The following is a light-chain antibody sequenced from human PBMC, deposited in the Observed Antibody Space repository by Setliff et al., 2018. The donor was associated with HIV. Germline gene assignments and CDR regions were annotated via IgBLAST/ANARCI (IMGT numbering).Light chain of an antibody. J-gene: IGLJ1*01. CDR3: QVWDSSSDHHV. CDR2: DDS. CDR1: NIGSKS. Sequence: SSALTQPPSVSVAPGKTARITCGGNNIGSKSVHWYQQKPGQAPVLVLYDDSDRTSGIPERFSGSKSGNTATLTISRVEAGDEADYYCQVWDSSSDHHVFGTGTKVTVL. V-gene: IGLV3-21*03.